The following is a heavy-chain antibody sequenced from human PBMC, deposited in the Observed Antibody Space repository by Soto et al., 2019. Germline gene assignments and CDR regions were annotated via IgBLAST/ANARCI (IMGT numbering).Heavy chain of an antibody. D-gene: IGHD3-22*01. CDR2: ISGTGGTT. CDR3: AKLNSSYDGSAYYYFDY. CDR1: GFTFTSYA. Sequence: GGSLRLSCEASGFTFTSYAMTWVRRAPGKGLEWVSTISGTGGTTYYADSVKGRFTISRDNSKNTLYLQMNSLRAEDTAVYYCAKLNSSYDGSAYYYFDYWGQGTLVTVSS. J-gene: IGHJ4*02. V-gene: IGHV3-23*01.